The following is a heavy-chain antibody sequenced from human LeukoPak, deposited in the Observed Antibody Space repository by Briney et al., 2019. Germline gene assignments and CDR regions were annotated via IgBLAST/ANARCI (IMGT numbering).Heavy chain of an antibody. CDR3: ARASVEMDFDY. CDR1: GGSISTYY. Sequence: PSETLSLTCTVSGGSISTYYGNWIRQAPGRGLEWIGYIYYSGSTNYNPSLKSRVTMSVDTSRNQFSLKLSSVAAADTAVYYCARASVEMDFDYWGQGTLVTVSS. V-gene: IGHV4-59*01. D-gene: IGHD5-24*01. CDR2: IYYSGST. J-gene: IGHJ4*02.